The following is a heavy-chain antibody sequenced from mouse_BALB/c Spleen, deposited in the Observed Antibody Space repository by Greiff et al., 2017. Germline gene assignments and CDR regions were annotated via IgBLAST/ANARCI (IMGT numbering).Heavy chain of an antibody. CDR3: ARYDYDVEAMDY. Sequence: VQLQQSAAELARPGASVKMSCKASGYTFTSYTMHWVKQRPGQGLEWIGYINPSSGYTEYNQKFKDKTTLTADKSSSTAYMQLSSLTSEDSAVYYCARYDYDVEAMDYWGQGTSVTVSS. CDR2: INPSSGYT. D-gene: IGHD2-4*01. V-gene: IGHV1-4*02. J-gene: IGHJ4*01. CDR1: GYTFTSYT.